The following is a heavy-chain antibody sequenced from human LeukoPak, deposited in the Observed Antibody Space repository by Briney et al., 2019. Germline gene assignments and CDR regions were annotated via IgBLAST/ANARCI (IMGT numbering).Heavy chain of an antibody. CDR1: ALTFSSYA. J-gene: IGHJ6*03. D-gene: IGHD6-19*01. CDR2: ISGRGSST. CDR3: ARDKGIAVNRYYYYYYMDV. V-gene: IGHV3-23*01. Sequence: GGSLRLSCATSALTFSSYAMSWVRQAPGKGLEWVSGISGRGSSTYYADSVKGRFTISRDNAKNSLYLQMNSLRAEDTALYYCARDKGIAVNRYYYYYYMDVWGKGTTVTVSS.